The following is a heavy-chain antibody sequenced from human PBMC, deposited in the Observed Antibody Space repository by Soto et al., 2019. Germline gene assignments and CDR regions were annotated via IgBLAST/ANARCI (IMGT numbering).Heavy chain of an antibody. CDR3: ARHHLGTYHVDV. Sequence: EVQLLQPGPEVKKPGESLKISCKGSGYGFRDYWIGWVRQMPGKGLEWMGIIFPSNSETFYSPSFEGHVSISADTSTKTAYMHLSSLKASDTAIYYCARHHLGTYHVDVWGERTTITVSS. V-gene: IGHV5-51*01. CDR1: GYGFRDYW. J-gene: IGHJ6*03. D-gene: IGHD1-7*01. CDR2: IFPSNSET.